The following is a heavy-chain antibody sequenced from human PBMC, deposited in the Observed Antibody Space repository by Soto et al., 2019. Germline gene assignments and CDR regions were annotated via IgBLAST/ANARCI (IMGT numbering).Heavy chain of an antibody. CDR3: ARRGQWLAEDAFDI. V-gene: IGHV3-33*01. Sequence: QVQLVESGGGVVQPGRSLRLSCAASGFTFSSYGMHWVRQAPGKGLEWVAVIWYDGSNKYYADSVKGRFTISRDNSKNTLYLQLNSLRAEDTAVYYCARRGQWLAEDAFDIWGQGTMVTVSS. J-gene: IGHJ3*02. CDR2: IWYDGSNK. CDR1: GFTFSSYG. D-gene: IGHD6-19*01.